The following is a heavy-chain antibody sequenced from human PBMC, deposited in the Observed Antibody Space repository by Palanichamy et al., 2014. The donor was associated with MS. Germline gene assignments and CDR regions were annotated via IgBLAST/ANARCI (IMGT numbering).Heavy chain of an antibody. CDR2: INTNTGSP. Sequence: QAQLVQSGSELKKPGASVKVSCKASGYSFTTYTYGMNWVRQAPGQGLEWMGWINTNTGSPTYAQGSTGRFVFSLDTSVSTAYLLISSLQAEDTAVYYCATFGLSGDGYNLRSWGQGTLVTVSS. D-gene: IGHD5-24*01. CDR1: GYSFTTYTYG. J-gene: IGHJ4*02. CDR3: ATFGLSGDGYNLRS. V-gene: IGHV7-4-1*02.